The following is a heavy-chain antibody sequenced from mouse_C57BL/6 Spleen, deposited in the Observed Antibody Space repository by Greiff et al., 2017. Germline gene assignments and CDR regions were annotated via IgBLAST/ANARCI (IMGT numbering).Heavy chain of an antibody. D-gene: IGHD1-1*01. CDR2: ISSGSSTI. CDR3: ARFYYYGSSYSYAMDY. CDR1: GFTFSDYG. J-gene: IGHJ4*01. Sequence: EVQGVESGGGLVKPGGSLKLSCAASGFTFSDYGMHWVRQAPEKGLEWVAYISSGSSTIYYADTVKGRFTISRDNAKNTLFLQMTSLRSEDTAMYYCARFYYYGSSYSYAMDYWGQGTSVTVSS. V-gene: IGHV5-17*01.